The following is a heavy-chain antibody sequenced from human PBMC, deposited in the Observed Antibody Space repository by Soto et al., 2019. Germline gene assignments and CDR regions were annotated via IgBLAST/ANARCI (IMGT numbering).Heavy chain of an antibody. CDR1: GGSISSSSYY. Sequence: QLQLQESGPGLVKPSETLSLTCTVSGGSISSSSYYWGWIRQPPGKGLEWIGSIYYSGSTYYNPSLKSRVTISVDTSKNQFSLKLSSVTAADTAVYYCARQRDIVVEVAATHFDYWGQGTLVTVSS. D-gene: IGHD2-15*01. V-gene: IGHV4-39*01. CDR2: IYYSGST. J-gene: IGHJ4*02. CDR3: ARQRDIVVEVAATHFDY.